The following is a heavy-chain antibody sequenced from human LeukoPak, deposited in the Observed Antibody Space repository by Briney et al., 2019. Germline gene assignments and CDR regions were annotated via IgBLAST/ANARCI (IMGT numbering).Heavy chain of an antibody. D-gene: IGHD3-3*01. Sequence: PGGSLRLSCAASGFTFEDYGMSWVRQAPGKGLEWVSGINWNGGSTGYADSVKGRFTISRDNAKNSLYLQMNSLRAEDTAVYYCARGRYDFWSGYYTFDYWGQGTLVTVSS. V-gene: IGHV3-20*04. CDR3: ARGRYDFWSGYYTFDY. J-gene: IGHJ4*02. CDR1: GFTFEDYG. CDR2: INWNGGST.